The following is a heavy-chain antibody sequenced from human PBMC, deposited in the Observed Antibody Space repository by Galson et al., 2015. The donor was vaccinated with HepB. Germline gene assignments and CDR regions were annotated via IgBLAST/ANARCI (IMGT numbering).Heavy chain of an antibody. V-gene: IGHV1-46*01. Sequence: SVKVSCKASGYTFTSYHMHWVRQAPGQGLGWMGIINPSGGSTSYAQKFQGRVTMTRDTSTSTVYMELSSLRSEDTAVYYCARDRLTMIFNAQGSFDYWGQGTLVTVSS. CDR1: GYTFTSYH. J-gene: IGHJ4*02. D-gene: IGHD3-22*01. CDR2: INPSGGST. CDR3: ARDRLTMIFNAQGSFDY.